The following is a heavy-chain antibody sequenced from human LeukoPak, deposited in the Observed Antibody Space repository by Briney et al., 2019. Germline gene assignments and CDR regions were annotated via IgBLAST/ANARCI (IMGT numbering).Heavy chain of an antibody. CDR1: GFTFSSYA. D-gene: IGHD6-19*01. Sequence: GGSLRLSCAASGFTFSSYAMSWVRQAPGKGLEWVSAISGSRGSTYYADSVKGRFTISRDNSKNTLYLQMNSLRAEDTAVYYCAANLYSSGWYGDYWGQGTLVTVSS. V-gene: IGHV3-23*01. CDR3: AANLYSSGWYGDY. CDR2: ISGSRGST. J-gene: IGHJ4*02.